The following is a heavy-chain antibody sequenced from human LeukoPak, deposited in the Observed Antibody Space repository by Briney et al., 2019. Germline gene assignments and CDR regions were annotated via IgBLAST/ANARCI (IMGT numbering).Heavy chain of an antibody. CDR3: ARGAPYDFWSGYPPSYYFDY. Sequence: AGSLRLSCAASGFTFSSYAMHRVRQAPGKGLEWVAVISYDGSNKYYADSVKGRFTISRDNSKNTLYLQMNSLRAEDTAVYYCARGAPYDFWSGYPPSYYFDYWGQGTLVTVSS. J-gene: IGHJ4*02. V-gene: IGHV3-30*01. CDR1: GFTFSSYA. D-gene: IGHD3-3*01. CDR2: ISYDGSNK.